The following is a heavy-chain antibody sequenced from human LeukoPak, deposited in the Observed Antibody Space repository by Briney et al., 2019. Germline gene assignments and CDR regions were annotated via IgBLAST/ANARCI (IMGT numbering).Heavy chain of an antibody. D-gene: IGHD3-10*01. CDR1: GGSISSYY. CDR2: IYYSGST. Sequence: PSETLSLTCTVAGGSISSYYWSWIRQPPGKGLEWIGYIYYSGSTNYNPSLKSRVTISVDTSKNQFSLKLSSVTAADTAVYYCARNYYGSGSYYNFPFDYWGQGTLVTVSS. CDR3: ARNYYGSGSYYNFPFDY. J-gene: IGHJ4*02. V-gene: IGHV4-59*01.